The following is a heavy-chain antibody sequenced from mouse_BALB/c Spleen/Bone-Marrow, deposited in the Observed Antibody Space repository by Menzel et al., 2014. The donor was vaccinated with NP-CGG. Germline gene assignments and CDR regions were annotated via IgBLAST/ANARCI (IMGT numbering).Heavy chain of an antibody. V-gene: IGHV5-9-3*01. D-gene: IGHD2-4*01. Sequence: EGQGVESGGGLVKPGGSLKLSCAASGFTFSSYAMSWVRQTPEKRLEWVATISSGGSYTYYPDSVKGRFTISRDNAKNTLYLQMSSLRSEDTAMYYCARHGITRLLDYWGQGTTLTASS. J-gene: IGHJ2*01. CDR1: GFTFSSYA. CDR2: ISSGGSYT. CDR3: ARHGITRLLDY.